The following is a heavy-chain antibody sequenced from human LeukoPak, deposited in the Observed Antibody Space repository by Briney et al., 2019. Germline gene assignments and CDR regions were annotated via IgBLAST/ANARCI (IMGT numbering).Heavy chain of an antibody. D-gene: IGHD3-10*01. CDR2: VSFSSHII. CDR1: GFTFSSYG. CDR3: ATFRHAYYYGSGSSKYFQH. V-gene: IGHV3-48*01. J-gene: IGHJ1*01. Sequence: GGSLRLSCAASGFTFSSYGMNWVRQAPGKGLEWISYVSFSSHIISYADSVKGRFTISRDNAQNSLDLQMNSLRAEDTAVYYCATFRHAYYYGSGSSKYFQHWGQGTLVTVSS.